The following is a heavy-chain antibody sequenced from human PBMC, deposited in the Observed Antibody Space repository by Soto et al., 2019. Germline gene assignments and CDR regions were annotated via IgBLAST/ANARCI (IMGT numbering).Heavy chain of an antibody. V-gene: IGHV3-21*01. J-gene: IGHJ4*02. CDR3: ARDHGSGWSDY. CDR2: ISSSSSYI. CDR1: GFTFSSYS. Sequence: GGALRLFSAASGFTFSSYSMNWVRQAPGKGLEWVSSISSSSSYIYYADSVKGRFTISRDNAKNSLYLQMNSLRAEDTAVYYCARDHGSGWSDYWGQGTLVTVSS. D-gene: IGHD6-19*01.